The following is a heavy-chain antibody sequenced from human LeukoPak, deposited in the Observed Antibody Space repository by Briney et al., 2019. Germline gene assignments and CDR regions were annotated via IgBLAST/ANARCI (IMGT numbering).Heavy chain of an antibody. J-gene: IGHJ4*02. Sequence: GGSLRLSCTASGFSFSTYGMHWVRQAPGKGLEWVSAISGSGGSTYYADSVKGRFTISRDNSKNTLYLQMNSLRAEDTAVYYCAAGYSGYDPDYWGQGTLVTVSS. CDR3: AAGYSGYDPDY. D-gene: IGHD5-12*01. CDR2: ISGSGGST. CDR1: GFSFSTYG. V-gene: IGHV3-23*01.